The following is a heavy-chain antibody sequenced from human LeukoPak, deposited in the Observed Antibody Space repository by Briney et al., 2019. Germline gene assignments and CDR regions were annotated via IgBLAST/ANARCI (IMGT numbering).Heavy chain of an antibody. V-gene: IGHV3-30*02. J-gene: IGHJ3*02. CDR1: GFTFSSYG. CDR2: IRYDGSNK. D-gene: IGHD6-19*01. CDR3: AKVMRVAGTSAFDI. Sequence: PGGSLRLSCAASGFTFSSYGMHWVRQAPGKGLEWVAFIRYDGSNKYYADSVKGRFTISRDNSKNTLYLQMNSLRAEDTAVYYCAKVMRVAGTSAFDIWGQGTMVTVSS.